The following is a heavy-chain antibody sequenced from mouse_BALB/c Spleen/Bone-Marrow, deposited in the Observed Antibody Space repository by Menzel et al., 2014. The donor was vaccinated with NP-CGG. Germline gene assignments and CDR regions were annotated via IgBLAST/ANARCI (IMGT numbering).Heavy chain of an antibody. CDR2: ISDGGSYT. CDR1: GFTFSDFY. CDR3: GRDGDYRYAWVPY. Sequence: EVHLVESGGGLVKPGGYLNVSCAASGFTFSDFYMYWIRQTPEKRLEWVATISDGGSYTYYSDSVKGRFTISRDNAKNNLYLQMSSLKSEDTAMYYCGRDGDYRYAWVPYWGQGTLVTDPA. J-gene: IGHJ3*01. V-gene: IGHV5-4*02. D-gene: IGHD2-14*01.